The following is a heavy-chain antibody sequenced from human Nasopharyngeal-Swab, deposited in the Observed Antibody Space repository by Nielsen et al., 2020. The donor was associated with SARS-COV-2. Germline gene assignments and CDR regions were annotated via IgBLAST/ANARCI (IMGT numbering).Heavy chain of an antibody. J-gene: IGHJ6*03. CDR3: ATDGPLRAYYMDV. CDR2: ISAYSGKT. V-gene: IGHV1-18*04. D-gene: IGHD3-16*01. CDR1: NYNFIDYG. Sequence: ASVKISCKASNYNFIDYGISWVRQAPGQGLEWMGWISAYSGKTDYAQKFQDRVTMTTDTSTSTAYMELRTLRSDDTAVYYCATDGPLRAYYMDVWGKGTTVSVSS.